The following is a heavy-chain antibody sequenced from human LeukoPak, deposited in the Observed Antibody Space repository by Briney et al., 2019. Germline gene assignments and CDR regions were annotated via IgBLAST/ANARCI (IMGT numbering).Heavy chain of an antibody. D-gene: IGHD3-9*01. CDR1: GGSISSNSNY. CDR2: ISYGGST. Sequence: SETLSLTCTVSGGSISSNSNYWAWIRQPPGRGLEWIGSISYGGSTYYSPSLGSRVTISLDTSKNQFSLKLSSMTAADTAVYYCARSSHYDILTGYSEEDAFDTWGQGTMVTVSS. J-gene: IGHJ3*02. CDR3: ARSSHYDILTGYSEEDAFDT. V-gene: IGHV4-39*01.